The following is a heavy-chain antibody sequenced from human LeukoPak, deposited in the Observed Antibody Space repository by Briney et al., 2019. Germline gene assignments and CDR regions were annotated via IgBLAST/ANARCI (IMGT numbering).Heavy chain of an antibody. CDR3: ARESGSSLNDAFDI. D-gene: IGHD3-10*01. CDR2: ISYSGST. V-gene: IGHV4-59*08. Sequence: SETLSLTCNVSGGSISSYYWSWIRQPPGKGLEWIGYISYSGSTNYKSSLKSRVTISVDTSKNQFSLELSSVTAADTAVYYCARESGSSLNDAFDIWGQGTMVTVSS. J-gene: IGHJ3*02. CDR1: GGSISSYY.